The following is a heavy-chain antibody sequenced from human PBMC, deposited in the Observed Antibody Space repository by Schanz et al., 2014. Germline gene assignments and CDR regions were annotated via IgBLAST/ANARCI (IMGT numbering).Heavy chain of an antibody. D-gene: IGHD4-17*01. J-gene: IGHJ4*02. V-gene: IGHV3-33*01. CDR2: IWNNGVTK. CDR1: GFIFSNYG. CDR3: ARPRFDYGEVDY. Sequence: QLVGSGGGLIQPGGSLRLSCAASGFIFSNYGMHWVRQAPGKGLEWVAVIWNNGVTKYYADSVRGRFTISRDRFQNTLYLRMSSLRAEDTAVYYCARPRFDYGEVDYWGQGTLVTVSS.